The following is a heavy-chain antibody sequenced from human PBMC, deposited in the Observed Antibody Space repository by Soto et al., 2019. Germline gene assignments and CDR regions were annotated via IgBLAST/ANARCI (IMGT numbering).Heavy chain of an antibody. CDR2: INHSGST. V-gene: IGHV4-34*01. CDR1: GGSFSGYY. CDR3: ARGPRYYDILTGPGCFDY. Sequence: PSETLSLTCAVYGGSFSGYYWSWIRQPPGKGLEWIGEINHSGSTNYNPSLKSRVTISVDTSKNQFSLKLSSVTAADTAVYYCARGPRYYDILTGPGCFDYWGQGTLVTVSS. D-gene: IGHD3-9*01. J-gene: IGHJ4*02.